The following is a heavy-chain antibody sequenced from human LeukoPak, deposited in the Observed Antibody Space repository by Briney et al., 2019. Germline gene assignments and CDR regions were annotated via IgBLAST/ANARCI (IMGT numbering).Heavy chain of an antibody. V-gene: IGHV3-33*01. CDR3: ARDRPDV. CDR1: GFTFSNYG. CDR2: IWYDGSKK. Sequence: GGSLRLSCAASGFTFSNYGLHWVRRAPGKGLEWVAVIWYDGSKKYYGDSVKGRVTISRDDSKNTLYLQMNSLRAEDTAVYYCARDRPDVWGQGTLVTVSS. J-gene: IGHJ4*02.